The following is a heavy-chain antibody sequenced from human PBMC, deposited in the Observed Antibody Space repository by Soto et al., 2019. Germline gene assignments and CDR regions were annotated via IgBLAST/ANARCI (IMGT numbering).Heavy chain of an antibody. CDR3: AKEITVAGDFDY. D-gene: IGHD6-19*01. Sequence: TGGSLRLSCVASGFTFSSYGIHWVRQAPGKGLEWVAVISYDGRIQYYADSVKGRFTISRDNSKNTLYLQMDSLRPEDTAVYYCAKEITVAGDFDYWGHGTLVTVSS. CDR2: ISYDGRIQ. CDR1: GFTFSSYG. J-gene: IGHJ4*01. V-gene: IGHV3-30*18.